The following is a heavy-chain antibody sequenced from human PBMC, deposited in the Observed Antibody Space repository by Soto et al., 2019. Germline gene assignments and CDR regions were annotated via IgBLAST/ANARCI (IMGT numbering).Heavy chain of an antibody. CDR1: GDSVSSNSAA. CDR3: ARARYYYGIREPTRPIYNWFHS. V-gene: IGHV6-1*01. D-gene: IGHD3-10*01. J-gene: IGHJ5*01. Sequence: SQTLSLTCAISGDSVSSNSAAWNWIRQSPSRGLEWLGRAYFRSKWYNDYAGSVKSRITINPDTSRNHFSLQLNSVTPEDAAVYYCARARYYYGIREPTRPIYNWFHSWGPGTLVTVSS. CDR2: AYFRSKWYN.